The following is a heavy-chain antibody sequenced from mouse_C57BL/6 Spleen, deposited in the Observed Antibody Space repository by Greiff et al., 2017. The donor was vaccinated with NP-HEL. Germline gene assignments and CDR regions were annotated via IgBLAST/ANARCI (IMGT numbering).Heavy chain of an antibody. V-gene: IGHV1-26*01. Sequence: VQLQQSGPELVKPGASVKISCKASGYTFTDYYMNWVKQSHGKSLEWIGDINPNNGGTSYNQKFKGKATLTVDKSSSTAYMELRSLTSEDSAVYYCARTPSTMVTTDLFAYWGQGTLVTVSA. CDR3: ARTPSTMVTTDLFAY. CDR1: GYTFTDYY. CDR2: INPNNGGT. D-gene: IGHD2-2*01. J-gene: IGHJ3*01.